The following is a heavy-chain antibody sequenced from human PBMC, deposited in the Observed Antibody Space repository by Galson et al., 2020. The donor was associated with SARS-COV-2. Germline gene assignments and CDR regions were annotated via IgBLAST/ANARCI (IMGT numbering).Heavy chain of an antibody. CDR2: IYPDDSDT. Sequence: GESLKISCQASGFTFSNYWIGWVRQKPGKGLEWMGIIYPDDSDTRYSPSFQGQVTISVDKSITTAYLQWSSLKASDTAMYYCARHAYYSVKNSPDYWGQGTLVTVSS. V-gene: IGHV5-51*01. CDR1: GFTFSNYW. J-gene: IGHJ4*02. CDR3: ARHAYYSVKNSPDY. D-gene: IGHD1-26*01.